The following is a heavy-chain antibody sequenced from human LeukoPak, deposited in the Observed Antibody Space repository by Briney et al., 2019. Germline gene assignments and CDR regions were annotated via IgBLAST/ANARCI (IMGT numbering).Heavy chain of an antibody. CDR2: VYYSGST. CDR1: GGSISTNNYY. CDR3: AGEEGEVGTSK. D-gene: IGHD1-1*01. Sequence: SETLSLTCTVSGGSISTNNYYWAWIRQPPGKGLEWIGSVYYSGSTYYKPSLKSRVTISIDTSKNQFSLKLNSVTAADTAVYYWAGEEGEVGTSKGGQGPLVIVSS. J-gene: IGHJ4*02. V-gene: IGHV4-39*07.